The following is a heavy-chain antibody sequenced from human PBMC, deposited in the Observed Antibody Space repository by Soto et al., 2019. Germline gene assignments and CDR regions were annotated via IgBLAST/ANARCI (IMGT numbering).Heavy chain of an antibody. J-gene: IGHJ4*02. CDR2: ISGSGGTT. V-gene: IGHV3-23*01. CDR3: AKPGYSRYWSAHFDY. Sequence: GGPLRLSCAASGFTFSSYAMSWVHQAPGKGLECVSTISGSGGTTYYADSVKGRFTISRDNSKNTLYLQMNSLRAEDTAVYYCAKPGYSRYWSAHFDYWGQGTQVTVSS. D-gene: IGHD2-8*02. CDR1: GFTFSSYA.